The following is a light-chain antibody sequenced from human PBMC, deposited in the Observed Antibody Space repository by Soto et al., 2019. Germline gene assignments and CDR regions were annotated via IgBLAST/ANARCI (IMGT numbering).Light chain of an antibody. J-gene: IGKJ5*01. Sequence: EIVLTQSPVTLSLSLGERVTLSCRASQSVSNQLAWYQQKPGQAPRLLIYDASRRVTGIPARFSGSGSGTDFTLILSSLEPEDFAVYYCQQRAGSSTFGQGTRLEIK. CDR1: QSVSNQ. CDR3: QQRAGSST. CDR2: DAS. V-gene: IGKV3-11*01.